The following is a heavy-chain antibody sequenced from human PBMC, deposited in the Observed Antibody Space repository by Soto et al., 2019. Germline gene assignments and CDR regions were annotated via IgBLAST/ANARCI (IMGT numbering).Heavy chain of an antibody. CDR3: AREIVGPDFDY. V-gene: IGHV4-39*02. CDR1: GGSISSSSYY. D-gene: IGHD1-26*01. J-gene: IGHJ4*02. CDR2: IYYSGST. Sequence: SETLSLTCTVSGGSISSSSYYWGWIRQPPGKGLEWIGSIYYSGSTYYNPSLNSRVTISVDTSKNQFSLKLSSVTAADTAVYYCAREIVGPDFDYWGQGTLVTVSS.